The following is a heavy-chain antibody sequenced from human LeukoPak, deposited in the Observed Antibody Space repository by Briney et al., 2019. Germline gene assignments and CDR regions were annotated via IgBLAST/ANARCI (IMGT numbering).Heavy chain of an antibody. CDR1: KFTFYRYA. Sequence: GGSLRLSCAPSKFTFYRYAMICVRQSPGKALEGVSAMSSSGANTYYATAVKGRFTISRDNSKSTLFLQMDSMRAEDTAIYYCAKASVISGWPELFDFWGQGTLVTVSS. J-gene: IGHJ4*02. CDR3: AKASVISGWPELFDF. CDR2: MSSSGANT. D-gene: IGHD6-19*01. V-gene: IGHV3-23*01.